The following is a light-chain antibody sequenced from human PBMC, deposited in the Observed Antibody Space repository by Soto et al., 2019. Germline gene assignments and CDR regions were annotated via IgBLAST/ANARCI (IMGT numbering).Light chain of an antibody. CDR2: GAS. CDR3: QQYGNPRIT. Sequence: EIVLTQSPGTLSLSPGERATLSCRASQSVSSSHLAWYQQKPGQAPRLLISGASSRAAGIPDRFSGSGSETDFTLTISRLEPEDFALYFCQQYGNPRITFGQGTRLEIK. J-gene: IGKJ5*01. CDR1: QSVSSSH. V-gene: IGKV3-20*01.